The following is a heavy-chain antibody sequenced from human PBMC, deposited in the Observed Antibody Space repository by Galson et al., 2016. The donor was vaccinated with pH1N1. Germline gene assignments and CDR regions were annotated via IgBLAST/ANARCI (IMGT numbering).Heavy chain of an antibody. CDR2: INSDGASI. V-gene: IGHV3-74*01. D-gene: IGHD3-10*01. J-gene: IGHJ4*02. CDR1: GFHFSYYW. CDR3: ARDDGYDSSGSYADY. Sequence: SLRLSCAASGFHFSYYWMHWFRQGPEKGLAWVSRINSDGASISYADSVRGRFTISRDNAKNTLYLQMNSLRAEDTAVYYCARDDGYDSSGSYADYWGRGTLVTVSS.